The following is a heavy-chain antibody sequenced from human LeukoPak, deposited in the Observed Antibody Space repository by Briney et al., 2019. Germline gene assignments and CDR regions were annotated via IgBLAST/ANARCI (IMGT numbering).Heavy chain of an antibody. CDR2: IYYSGST. Sequence: SQTLSLTCTVSGGSISSGGYYWSWIRQHPGKGLEWIGYIYYSGSTYYNPSLKSRVTISVDKSKNQFSLKLSSVTAADTAVYYCARNSYDFWSGYSHYNWFDPWGQGTLVTVSS. V-gene: IGHV4-31*03. J-gene: IGHJ5*02. CDR3: ARNSYDFWSGYSHYNWFDP. CDR1: GGSISSGGYY. D-gene: IGHD3-3*01.